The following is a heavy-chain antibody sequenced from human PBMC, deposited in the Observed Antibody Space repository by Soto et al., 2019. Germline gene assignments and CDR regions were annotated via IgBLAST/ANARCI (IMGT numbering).Heavy chain of an antibody. V-gene: IGHV4-34*01. J-gene: IGHJ6*02. CDR1: GGSFSGYY. CDR2: INHSGST. CDR3: ARSGYGMDV. Sequence: SETLSLTCAVYGGSFSGYYWSWIRQPPGKGLEWIGEINHSGSTNYNPSLKSRVTISVDTSKNQFSLKLSSVTAADTAVYYCARSGYGMDVWGQGTTVTVSS.